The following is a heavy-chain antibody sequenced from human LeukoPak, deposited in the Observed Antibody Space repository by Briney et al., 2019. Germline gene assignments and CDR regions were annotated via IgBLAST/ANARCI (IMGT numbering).Heavy chain of an antibody. V-gene: IGHV3-49*03. J-gene: IGHJ3*02. D-gene: IGHD5-12*01. CDR1: GFMFRDHA. Sequence: GGSLRLSCTGSGFMFRDHAMGWFRQAPGKGLEWVGFIRTKTYSQTTEHAASVKGRFTISRDDSTSIAYLQMNSLKTEDTAVYYCSRNSGTLAGWPFDIWGQGTMVTVSS. CDR3: SRNSGTLAGWPFDI. CDR2: IRTKTYSQTT.